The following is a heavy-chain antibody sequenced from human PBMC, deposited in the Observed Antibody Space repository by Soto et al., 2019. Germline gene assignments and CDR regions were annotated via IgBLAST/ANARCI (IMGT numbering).Heavy chain of an antibody. V-gene: IGHV3-23*01. CDR1: GFTFSSYA. D-gene: IGHD3-22*01. J-gene: IGHJ4*02. CDR3: AKVYERYYYDSSGYPDY. CDR2: ISGSGGST. Sequence: GGSLRLSCAASGFTFSSYAMSWVRQAPGKGLEWVSAISGSGGSTYYADSVKGRFTISRDNSKNTLYLQMNSLRAEDTAVYYCAKVYERYYYDSSGYPDYWGQGTLVTVSS.